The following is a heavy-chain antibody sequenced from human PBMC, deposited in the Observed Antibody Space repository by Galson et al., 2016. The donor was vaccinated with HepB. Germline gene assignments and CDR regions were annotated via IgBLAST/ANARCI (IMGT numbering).Heavy chain of an antibody. CDR3: IRVRELGRGFHS. CDR1: GDSVSNSNAG. Sequence: CAISGDSVSNSNAGWNWIRQSPSRGLEWLGRTYYRSKWSYDYADSVRSRIAIHPDTTKNQVSLQLSSVTVEDTAIYYCIRVRELGRGFHSWGQGTLVIVSS. J-gene: IGHJ4*02. D-gene: IGHD7-27*01. CDR2: TYYRSKWSY. V-gene: IGHV6-1*01.